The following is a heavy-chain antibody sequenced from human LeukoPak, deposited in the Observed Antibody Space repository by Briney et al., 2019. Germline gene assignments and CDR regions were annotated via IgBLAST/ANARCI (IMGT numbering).Heavy chain of an antibody. J-gene: IGHJ4*02. CDR1: GDSISNNNYF. CDR3: VRGGNNYNIRVGQ. Sequence: SETLSLTCSVSGDSISNNNYFWDWIRQPPGKGLEWIGSVYYSGTTYYNPSLKSRVIVSVDTTKNQFSLKVNSVTATDTALYYCVRGGNNYNIRVGQWGQGIRVTLSS. CDR2: VYYSGTT. D-gene: IGHD5-24*01. V-gene: IGHV4-39*01.